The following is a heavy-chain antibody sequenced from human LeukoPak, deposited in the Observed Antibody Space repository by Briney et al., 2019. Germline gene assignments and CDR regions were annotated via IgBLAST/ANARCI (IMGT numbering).Heavy chain of an antibody. CDR3: ARGPLTYYYDSSGYYSSRPVYFDL. CDR1: GGFISSCY. D-gene: IGHD3-22*01. J-gene: IGHJ2*01. Sequence: SETLSLTCTVSGGFISSCYWSWIRQPPGKGLEWIGYIYYSGSTNYNPSLKSRVTISVDTSKNQFSLKLSSVTAADTAVYYCARGPLTYYYDSSGYYSSRPVYFDLWGRGTLVTVSS. V-gene: IGHV4-59*01. CDR2: IYYSGST.